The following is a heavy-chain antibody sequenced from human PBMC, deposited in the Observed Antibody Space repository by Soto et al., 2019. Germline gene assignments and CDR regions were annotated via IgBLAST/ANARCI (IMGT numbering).Heavy chain of an antibody. D-gene: IGHD4-17*01. CDR1: DGSISSSSYY. CDR3: ARRPYGFLHYWYFDL. J-gene: IGHJ2*01. CDR2: IYYSGST. V-gene: IGHV4-39*01. Sequence: QLQLQESGPGLVKPSETLSLTCTVSDGSISSSSYYWGWLRQPPGKGLEWIGSIYYSGSTYYNPSLKSRVTISLDTSKNQFSLKLSSVTAADTAVYYCARRPYGFLHYWYFDLWGRGTLVTVSS.